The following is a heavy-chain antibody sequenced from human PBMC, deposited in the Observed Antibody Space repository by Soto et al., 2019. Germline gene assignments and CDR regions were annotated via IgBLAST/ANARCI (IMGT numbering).Heavy chain of an antibody. CDR3: ARGGPVATIIIDYYYYYYMDV. CDR1: GGTFSSYA. CDR2: IIPIFGTA. V-gene: IGHV1-69*05. D-gene: IGHD5-12*01. J-gene: IGHJ6*03. Sequence: GDSVKVSCNASGGTFSSYAVSWVRQAPGQGLEWMGGIIPIFGTANYAQKFQGRVTMTRDASTSTADMELSSLRSEDTAVYYCARGGPVATIIIDYYYYYYMDVWGKGTTVTVSS.